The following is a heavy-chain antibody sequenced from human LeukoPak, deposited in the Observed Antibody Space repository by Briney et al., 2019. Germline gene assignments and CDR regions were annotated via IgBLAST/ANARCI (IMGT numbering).Heavy chain of an antibody. J-gene: IGHJ4*02. Sequence: GGSLRLSCAASGLTFDDYDISWVRQAPGKGLEWVSGISWNGKNIGYADSVRGRFTISRDNARNSLYLQMNSLRAEDTALYYCARVQQYDKFDYWGQGALVTVSS. CDR2: ISWNGKNI. CDR3: ARVQQYDKFDY. D-gene: IGHD3-22*01. V-gene: IGHV3-20*04. CDR1: GLTFDDYD.